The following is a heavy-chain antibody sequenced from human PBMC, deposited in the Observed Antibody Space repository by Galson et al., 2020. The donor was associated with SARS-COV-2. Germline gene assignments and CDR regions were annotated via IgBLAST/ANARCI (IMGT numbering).Heavy chain of an antibody. J-gene: IGHJ4*02. CDR3: ANSGLYCSITSCVDN. CDR1: GGSISPRSYY. D-gene: IGHD2-2*01. CDR2: IYYTGST. V-gene: IGHV4-39*01. Sequence: ASATLSLTCPVSGGSISPRSYYWAWIRQPPGKGLEWIGSIYYTGSTYYNPSLKSRVTISVDTSKNRTSLKLSSLTAADTALYYCANSGLYCSITSCVDNWGQGTLVTVSS.